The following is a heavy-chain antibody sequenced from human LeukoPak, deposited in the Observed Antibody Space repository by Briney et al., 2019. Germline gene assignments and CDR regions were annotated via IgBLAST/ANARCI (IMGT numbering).Heavy chain of an antibody. CDR1: GFTVSNHG. CDR2: ISFDGSNE. Sequence: GGSLRLSCVASGFTVSNHGMHWVRQAPGKGLEWVAVISFDGSNEYYADSVKGRFTISRDNSKNTLYLQMNSLRAEDTAVYYCAKRRGDYVWGQGTMVTVSS. D-gene: IGHD4-17*01. CDR3: AKRRGDYV. J-gene: IGHJ3*01. V-gene: IGHV3-30*18.